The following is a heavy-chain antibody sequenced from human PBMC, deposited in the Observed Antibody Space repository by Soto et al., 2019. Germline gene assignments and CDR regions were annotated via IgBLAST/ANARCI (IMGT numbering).Heavy chain of an antibody. Sequence: GGSLRLSCAASGFTFSSYCMHGVRQAPGKGLEWVAVIWYDGSNKYYADSVKGRFTISRDNSKNTLYLQMNSLRAEDTAVYYCARGLYYYDSSGYPTLDYWGQGTLVTVSS. CDR3: ARGLYYYDSSGYPTLDY. CDR1: GFTFSSYC. V-gene: IGHV3-33*01. J-gene: IGHJ4*02. CDR2: IWYDGSNK. D-gene: IGHD3-22*01.